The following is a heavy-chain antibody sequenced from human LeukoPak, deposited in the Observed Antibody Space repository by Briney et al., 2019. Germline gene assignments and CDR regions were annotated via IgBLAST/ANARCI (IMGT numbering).Heavy chain of an antibody. J-gene: IGHJ5*02. V-gene: IGHV3-74*01. CDR3: ATGWGYSSSSGSPSMFDP. CDR1: GFTFSSYW. D-gene: IGHD6-6*01. CDR2: INSDGSST. Sequence: PGGSLRLSXAASGFTFSSYWMHWVRQAPGKGLVWVSRINSDGSSTSYADSVKGRFTISRDNAKNTLYLQMNSLRAEDTAVYYCATGWGYSSSSGSPSMFDPWGQGTLVTVSS.